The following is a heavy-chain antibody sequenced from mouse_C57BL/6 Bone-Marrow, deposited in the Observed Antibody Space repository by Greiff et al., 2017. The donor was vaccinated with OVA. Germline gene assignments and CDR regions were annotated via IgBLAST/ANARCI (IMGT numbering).Heavy chain of an antibody. Sequence: QVQLQQPGAELVKPGASVKLSCKASGYTFTSYWMHWVKQRPGRGLEWIGRIDPSSGGTKYNEKFKSKATLTVDKTSSTAYMQLSSLTSEDSAVYYCARERIYDGYSWFAYWGRGTLVTVSA. CDR1: GYTFTSYW. J-gene: IGHJ3*01. D-gene: IGHD2-3*01. V-gene: IGHV1-72*01. CDR3: ARERIYDGYSWFAY. CDR2: IDPSSGGT.